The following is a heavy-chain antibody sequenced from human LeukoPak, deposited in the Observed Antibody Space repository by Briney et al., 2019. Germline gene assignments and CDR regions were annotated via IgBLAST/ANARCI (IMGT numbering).Heavy chain of an antibody. Sequence: PSETLSLTCAVYGGSFSGYYWSWIRQPPGKGLEWIGEINHSGSTNYNPSLKSRVTISVDTSKNQFSLKLSSVTAADTAVYYCARGGWMGHYYYYGMDVWGKGTTVTVPS. CDR1: GGSFSGYY. V-gene: IGHV4-34*01. J-gene: IGHJ6*04. D-gene: IGHD6-19*01. CDR3: ARGGWMGHYYYYGMDV. CDR2: INHSGST.